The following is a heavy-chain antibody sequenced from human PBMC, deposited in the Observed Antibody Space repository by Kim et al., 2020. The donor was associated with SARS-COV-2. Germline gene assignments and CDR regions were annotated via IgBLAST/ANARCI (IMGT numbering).Heavy chain of an antibody. D-gene: IGHD3-16*02. Sequence: GGSLRLSCAASGFTFSSYSMNWVRQAPGKGLEWVSSISSSSSYIYYADSVKGRFTISRDNAKNSLYLQMNSLRAEDTAVYYCARGSNYDYVWGSYRSPAGPPFAYWGQGTLVTVSS. CDR2: ISSSSSYI. CDR1: GFTFSSYS. CDR3: ARGSNYDYVWGSYRSPAGPPFAY. V-gene: IGHV3-21*01. J-gene: IGHJ4*02.